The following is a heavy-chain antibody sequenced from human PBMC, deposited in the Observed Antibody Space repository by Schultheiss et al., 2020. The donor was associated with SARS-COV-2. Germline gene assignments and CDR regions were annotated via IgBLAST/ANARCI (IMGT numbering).Heavy chain of an antibody. Sequence: GGSLRLSCAASGFTVSSNEMSWVRQAPGKGLEWVAVISYDGSNKYYADSVKGRFTISRDNAKNTLYLQMNSLRAEDTAVYYCAGAPDCGGGSCYNSYYYGLDVWAQGTTVTVSS. CDR1: GFTVSSNE. CDR2: ISYDGSNK. CDR3: AGAPDCGGGSCYNSYYYGLDV. D-gene: IGHD2-15*01. V-gene: IGHV3-30*03. J-gene: IGHJ6*02.